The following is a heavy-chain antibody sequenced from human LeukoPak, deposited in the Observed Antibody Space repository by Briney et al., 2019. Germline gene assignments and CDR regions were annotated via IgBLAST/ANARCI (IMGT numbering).Heavy chain of an antibody. Sequence: PSETLSLTCTVSGGSISSYYRSWIRQPAGKGLEWIGRIYTSGSTNHNPSLKSRVTMSVDTSKNQFSLKLSSVTAADTAVYYCAREATNYYDSSGWAAGQIDAFDIWGQGTMVTVSS. V-gene: IGHV4-4*07. CDR1: GGSISSYY. CDR3: AREATNYYDSSGWAAGQIDAFDI. D-gene: IGHD3-22*01. J-gene: IGHJ3*02. CDR2: IYTSGST.